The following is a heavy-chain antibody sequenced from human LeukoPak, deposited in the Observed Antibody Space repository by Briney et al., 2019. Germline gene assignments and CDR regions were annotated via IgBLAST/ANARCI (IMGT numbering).Heavy chain of an antibody. V-gene: IGHV1-2*02. CDR1: GYTFTGYY. CDR2: INPNSGGT. D-gene: IGHD3-3*01. Sequence: GASVKVSCKATGYTFTGYYMHWVRQAPGQGLEWMGWINPNSGGTNYAQKFQGRVTMTRDTSISTAYMELSRLRSDDTAVYYCARGRFLEWLLYGYYFDYWGQGTLVTVSS. J-gene: IGHJ4*02. CDR3: ARGRFLEWLLYGYYFDY.